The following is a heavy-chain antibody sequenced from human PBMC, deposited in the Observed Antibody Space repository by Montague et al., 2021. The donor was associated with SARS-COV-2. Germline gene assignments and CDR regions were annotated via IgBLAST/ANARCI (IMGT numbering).Heavy chain of an antibody. CDR1: GFTFSSYG. Sequence: SLRLSCAASGFTFSSYGMHWVHQAPGKGLEWVAVIWYDGSNKYYADSVKGRFTISRDNSKNTLYLQMNSLRAEDTAVYYCARDLFWGTDSGTQQRRDYWGQGTLVTVSS. J-gene: IGHJ4*02. CDR3: ARDLFWGTDSGTQQRRDY. CDR2: IWYDGSNK. V-gene: IGHV3-33*01. D-gene: IGHD3-16*01.